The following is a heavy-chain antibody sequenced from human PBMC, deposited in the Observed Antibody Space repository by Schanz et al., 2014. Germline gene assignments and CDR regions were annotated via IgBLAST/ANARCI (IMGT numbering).Heavy chain of an antibody. CDR1: GGSFSGYY. D-gene: IGHD3-3*01. Sequence: QVQLQQWGAGLLKPSETLSLTCAVDGGSFSGYYMSWIRQAPGKGLEWVSYISSSGSTIYYADSVKGRFTISRDNSKNTLYLQMNSLRVEDTAVYYCARQPGRITVSGVVSNWFDPWGQGTLVTVSS. CDR2: ISSSGSTI. J-gene: IGHJ5*02. V-gene: IGHV3-11*01. CDR3: ARQPGRITVSGVVSNWFDP.